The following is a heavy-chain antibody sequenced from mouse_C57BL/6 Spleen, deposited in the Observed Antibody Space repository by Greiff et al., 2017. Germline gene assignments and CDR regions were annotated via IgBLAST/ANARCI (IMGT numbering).Heavy chain of an antibody. J-gene: IGHJ2*01. CDR2: IDPSDSYT. D-gene: IGHD3-2*02. CDR1: GYTFTSYW. Sequence: QVQLKQPGAELVMPGASVKLSCKASGYTFTSYWMHWVKQRPGQGLEWIGEIDPSDSYTNYNQTFKGKSTLTVDKSSSTAYMQLSSLTSEDSAVYYCARGGAAQAPYYFDYWGQGTTLTVSS. V-gene: IGHV1-69*01. CDR3: ARGGAAQAPYYFDY.